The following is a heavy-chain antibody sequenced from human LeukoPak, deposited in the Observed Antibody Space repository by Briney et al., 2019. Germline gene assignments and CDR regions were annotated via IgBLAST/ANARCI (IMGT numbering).Heavy chain of an antibody. CDR3: ARGGMVISAFDI. J-gene: IGHJ3*02. CDR2: MNPNSGNT. CDR1: GYTFTSYD. Sequence: APVKVSCKASGYTFTSYDINWVRQATGQGLEWMGWMNPNSGNTGYAQKFQGRVTITRNTSISTAYMELSSLRSEDTAVYYCARGGMVISAFDIWGQGTMVTVSS. V-gene: IGHV1-8*03. D-gene: IGHD3-3*01.